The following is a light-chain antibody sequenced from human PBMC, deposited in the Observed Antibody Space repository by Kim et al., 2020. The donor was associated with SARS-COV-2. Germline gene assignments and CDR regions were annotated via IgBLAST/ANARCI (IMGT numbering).Light chain of an antibody. CDR3: QQYNIWPLT. J-gene: IGKJ4*01. Sequence: EIVMTQSPATLSVSPGERATLSCRASQSVSSKLAWYQQKPGQAPRLLIYDASTRATGIPARFSGSGSTTEFTLTISSLQSEDFAVYYCQQYNIWPLTFGGGTKLEI. CDR2: DAS. V-gene: IGKV3-15*01. CDR1: QSVSSK.